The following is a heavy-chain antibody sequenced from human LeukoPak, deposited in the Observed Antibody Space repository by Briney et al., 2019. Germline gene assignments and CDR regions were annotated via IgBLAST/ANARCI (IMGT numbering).Heavy chain of an antibody. CDR2: INPNSGGT. CDR1: GYTFTCYY. V-gene: IGHV1-2*02. Sequence: ASVKVSCKASGYTFTCYYMHWVRQAPGQGLEWMGWINPNSGGTNYAQKFQGRVTMTRDTSISTAYMELSRLRSDDTAVYYCARSITIFGVVIGYWGQGTLVTVSS. D-gene: IGHD3-3*01. CDR3: ARSITIFGVVIGY. J-gene: IGHJ4*02.